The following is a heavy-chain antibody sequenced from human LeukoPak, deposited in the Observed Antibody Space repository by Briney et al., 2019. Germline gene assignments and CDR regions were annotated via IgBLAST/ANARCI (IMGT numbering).Heavy chain of an antibody. Sequence: GGSLRLSCVASGFSFGVYRMNWVGQAPGKGLEWVSTISGASSDNYIDYADSVKGRFTISRDNAKKSVFLEMNGLRDDDTAVYYRTREGCVGPWGQGTLVSVSS. CDR2: ISGASSDNYI. CDR3: TREGCVGP. J-gene: IGHJ5*02. CDR1: GFSFGVYR. V-gene: IGHV3-21*01. D-gene: IGHD2-8*01.